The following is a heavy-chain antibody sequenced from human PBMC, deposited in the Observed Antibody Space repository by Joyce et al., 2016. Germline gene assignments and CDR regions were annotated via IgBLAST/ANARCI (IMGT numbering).Heavy chain of an antibody. V-gene: IGHV3-48*04. CDR1: GLTFSDYS. CDR3: AVRAGTYSFDC. D-gene: IGHD1-1*01. Sequence: EVQLVESGGGLVQPGGSLRLSCVASGLTFSDYSMNWVRQGPGEGLEWVSYINSGSSSIYYADSVKGRFTISRDNAKNSLDLQMNSLGAEDTAVYYCAVRAGTYSFDCWGQGTLVTVSS. CDR2: INSGSSSI. J-gene: IGHJ4*02.